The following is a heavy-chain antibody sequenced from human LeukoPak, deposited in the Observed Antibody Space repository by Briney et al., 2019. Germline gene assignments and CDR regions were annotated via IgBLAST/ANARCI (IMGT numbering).Heavy chain of an antibody. V-gene: IGHV1-8*01. CDR2: MNPNSVNT. CDR1: GYTFTTYD. J-gene: IGHJ6*02. CDR3: ARVPAGDYYYGMDV. Sequence: GASVKVSCKASGYTFTTYDINWVRQATGQGLEWMGWMNPNSVNTGYAQKFQGRVTMTRNTSISTAYMELSSLRSEDTAVYYCARVPAGDYYYGMDVWGQGTTVTVSS. D-gene: IGHD2-2*01.